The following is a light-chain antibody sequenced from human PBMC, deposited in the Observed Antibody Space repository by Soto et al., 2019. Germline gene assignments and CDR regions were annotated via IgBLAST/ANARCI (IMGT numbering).Light chain of an antibody. J-gene: IGKJ1*01. CDR1: QNVGNN. CDR2: GAT. Sequence: ETVMTQSPATLSVSPGERATLSCMASQNVGNNLAWYQQKPGQAPRLLIHGATTRATGIPARFSGSGSGTEFTLTISSLQSEDSAVDYCQQNDDWPRTFGQGTKVEIK. CDR3: QQNDDWPRT. V-gene: IGKV3-15*01.